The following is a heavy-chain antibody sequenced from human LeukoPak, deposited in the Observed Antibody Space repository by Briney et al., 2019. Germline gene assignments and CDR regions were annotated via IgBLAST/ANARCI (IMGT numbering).Heavy chain of an antibody. J-gene: IGHJ3*02. V-gene: IGHV3-48*03. CDR3: ARAICSRGSCYSLVTFDM. CDR1: GFSFSAYE. Sequence: GRSLRLSCAASGFSFSAYEMVWVRQAPGMGLEWTSYITGSGNTKYYLDSVEGRFSTSRDNAKTSLYLQMNSLRAEDTAIYYCARAICSRGSCYSLVTFDMWGQGAMVTVSS. D-gene: IGHD2-15*01. CDR2: ITGSGNTK.